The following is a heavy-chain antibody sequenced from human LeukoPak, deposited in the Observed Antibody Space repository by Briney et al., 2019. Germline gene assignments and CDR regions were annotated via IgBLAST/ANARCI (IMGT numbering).Heavy chain of an antibody. CDR3: VRDLILVWTPGDDFDF. V-gene: IGHV3-74*01. CDR2: INDDACII. Sequence: GGSLRLSCAASGFTFSGYWMHWVRQAPGKGLEWVSRINDDACIITYAGSVKCRFIISRDNTKNSLYLQMNRLRAEDTAVYYCVRDLILVWTPGDDFDFWGQGTLVTVSS. D-gene: IGHD3-16*01. J-gene: IGHJ4*02. CDR1: GFTFSGYW.